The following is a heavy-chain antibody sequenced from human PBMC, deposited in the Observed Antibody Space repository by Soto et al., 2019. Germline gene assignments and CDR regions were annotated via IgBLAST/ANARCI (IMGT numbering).Heavy chain of an antibody. Sequence: GGSLRLSCAASGFTFSNYGMHWVRQAPGKGLEWVAVISYDGSNKYYADSVKGRFTISRDNSKNTLYLQMNSLRAEDTAVYYCAKDRWALYGVPYAELDYWGQGTLVTVSS. D-gene: IGHD4-17*01. CDR1: GFTFSNYG. J-gene: IGHJ4*02. CDR3: AKDRWALYGVPYAELDY. V-gene: IGHV3-30*18. CDR2: ISYDGSNK.